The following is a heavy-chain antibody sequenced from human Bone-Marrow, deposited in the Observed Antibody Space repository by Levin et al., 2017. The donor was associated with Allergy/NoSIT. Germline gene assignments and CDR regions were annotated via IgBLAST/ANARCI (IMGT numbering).Heavy chain of an antibody. J-gene: IGHJ4*01. V-gene: IGHV3-15*01. CDR3: STYPLGI. D-gene: IGHD7-27*01. CDR1: GFTFTKAW. CDR2: IKSEGDGGTT. Sequence: GGSLRLSCTTSGFTFTKAWMSWARQTSGKGLEWIGRIKSEGDGGTTDYASPVKDRFTISRDDSKNTLYLQMTGLKTDDTGVYYCSTYPLGIWGRGALVTVSS.